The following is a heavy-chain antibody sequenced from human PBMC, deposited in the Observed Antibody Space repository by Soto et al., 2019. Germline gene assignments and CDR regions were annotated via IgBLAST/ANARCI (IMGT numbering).Heavy chain of an antibody. CDR3: VRGTGTPPFGY. J-gene: IGHJ4*02. Sequence: PGGSLRLSCAASGFTFSDHYMDWVRQAPGKGPEWVGRIRNKAHSYTTEYAASVKDRFTVSRDDSKNSFFLQMNGLTTEDTAVYYCVRGTGTPPFGYWGQGTLVTVSS. CDR1: GFTFSDHY. V-gene: IGHV3-72*01. D-gene: IGHD1-1*01. CDR2: IRNKAHSYTT.